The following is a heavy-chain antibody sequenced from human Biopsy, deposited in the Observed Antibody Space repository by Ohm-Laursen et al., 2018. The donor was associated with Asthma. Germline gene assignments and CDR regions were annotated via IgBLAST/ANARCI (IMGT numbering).Heavy chain of an antibody. CDR2: IYSGGTS. J-gene: IGHJ4*02. Sequence: GSLRLSCAASGFTASRDYMFWVRRAPGKGLEWVSVIYSGGTSHTADSVRGRFTISRDYSKNTLYLQMHSLRAEDTAVYYCAGGDTGGWSQYYFDYWGQGTLVTVSS. V-gene: IGHV3-53*01. D-gene: IGHD2-8*02. CDR1: GFTASRDY. CDR3: AGGDTGGWSQYYFDY.